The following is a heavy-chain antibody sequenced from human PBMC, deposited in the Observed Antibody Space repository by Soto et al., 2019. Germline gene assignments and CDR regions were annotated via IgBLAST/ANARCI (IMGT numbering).Heavy chain of an antibody. D-gene: IGHD6-13*01. CDR3: ARVRQQLVLTAHLTAYGMDV. CDR1: GYTFTSYD. Sequence: QVQLVQSGAEVKKPGASVKVSCKASGYTFTSYDINWVRQATGQGLEWMGWMNPNSGNTGYAQKCQGRVTMTRNTSISTAYMELSSLRSEDTAVYYCARVRQQLVLTAHLTAYGMDVWGQGTTVTVSS. J-gene: IGHJ6*02. V-gene: IGHV1-8*01. CDR2: MNPNSGNT.